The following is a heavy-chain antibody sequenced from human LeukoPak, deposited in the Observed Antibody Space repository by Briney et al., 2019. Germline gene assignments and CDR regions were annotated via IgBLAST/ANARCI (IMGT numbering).Heavy chain of an antibody. D-gene: IGHD3-10*01. CDR3: ARVGSYGMDV. CDR2: ISTSSNTI. Sequence: GGSLRLSCAASGFTFSSYNMNWVRQAPGKGLEWVSYISTSSNTIYYADSVKGRFTISRDNAKNSLYLQMNDLRAEDTAVYYCARVGSYGMDVWGQGTTVTVSS. CDR1: GFTFSSYN. J-gene: IGHJ6*02. V-gene: IGHV3-48*01.